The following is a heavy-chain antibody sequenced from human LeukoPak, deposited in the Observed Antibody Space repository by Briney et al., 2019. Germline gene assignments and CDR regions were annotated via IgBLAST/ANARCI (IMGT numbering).Heavy chain of an antibody. J-gene: IGHJ4*02. Sequence: SETLSLTCAVSGYSLSSGYYWGCIRQPPGKGLEWIGSIYHSGSTYYNPSLKSRVTISVDTSKNQFSLKLSSVTAADTAVYYCAREGLLWFGELSLGGQGTLVTVSS. V-gene: IGHV4-38-2*02. CDR2: IYHSGST. D-gene: IGHD3-10*01. CDR1: GYSLSSGYY. CDR3: AREGLLWFGELSL.